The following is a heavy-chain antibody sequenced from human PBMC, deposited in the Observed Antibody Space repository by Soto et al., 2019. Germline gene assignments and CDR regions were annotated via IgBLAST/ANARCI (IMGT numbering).Heavy chain of an antibody. Sequence: GGSLRLSCAASGFTFSSYAMSWVRQAPGKGLEWVSAISGSGGSTYYADSVKGRFTISRDNSKNTLYLQMNSLRAEDTAVYYCAAQGIAVAGTGYAFDYWGQGTLVTVSS. CDR1: GFTFSSYA. V-gene: IGHV3-23*01. D-gene: IGHD6-19*01. CDR2: ISGSGGST. CDR3: AAQGIAVAGTGYAFDY. J-gene: IGHJ4*02.